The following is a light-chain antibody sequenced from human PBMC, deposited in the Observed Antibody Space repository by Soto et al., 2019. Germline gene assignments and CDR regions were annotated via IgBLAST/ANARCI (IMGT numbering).Light chain of an antibody. CDR2: AAS. Sequence: DNQMTQSPSSVSASVGGSVTITCRASQDLSHWLAWYQQKPGKAPKLLIYAASSLQSGVPSRFSVSGSETDFTLTIISWQPEDCPTYSWELPYNTTWTSGQGTKVDIK. V-gene: IGKV1-12*02. CDR3: ELPYNTTWT. CDR1: QDLSHW. J-gene: IGKJ1*01.